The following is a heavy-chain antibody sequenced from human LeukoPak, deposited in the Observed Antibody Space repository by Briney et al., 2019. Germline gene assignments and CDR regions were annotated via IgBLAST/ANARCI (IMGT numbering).Heavy chain of an antibody. V-gene: IGHV3-23*01. CDR1: GFPFETNA. D-gene: IGHD5-18*01. J-gene: IGHJ4*02. CDR2: IGNTET. CDR3: AKDWIQFNRVFDCFDS. Sequence: GGSLGLSCATSGFPFETNAMSRVRQAPGKGLEWVATIGNTETFYADSVTGRFTISRDNSKNTVNLQMNRLRVEDTAIYYCAKDWIQFNRVFDCFDSWGQGTLVTVSS.